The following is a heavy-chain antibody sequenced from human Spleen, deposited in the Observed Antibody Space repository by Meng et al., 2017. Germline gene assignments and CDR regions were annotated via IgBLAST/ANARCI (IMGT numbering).Heavy chain of an antibody. J-gene: IGHJ4*02. CDR3: AGADSEYYFDY. V-gene: IGHV1-69*05. Sequence: SVKVSCKASGYTFPDYWLHWVRRAPGQGLEWMGRIIPIFGTANYAQKFQGRVTITTDESTSTAYMELSSLRSEDTAVYYCAGADSEYYFDYWGQGTLVTVSS. CDR1: GYTFPDYW. CDR2: IIPIFGTA. D-gene: IGHD2-21*01.